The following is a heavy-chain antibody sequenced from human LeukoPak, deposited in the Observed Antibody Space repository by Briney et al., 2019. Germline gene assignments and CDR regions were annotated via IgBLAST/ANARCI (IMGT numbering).Heavy chain of an antibody. D-gene: IGHD5-18*01. V-gene: IGHV3-30-3*01. Sequence: GGSLRLSCAASGFTFSKYPMHWVRQAPGKGLEWVAVISYDVGSNTYYADSVKGRFTNSRDNSKNTLYLQMNSLRAEDTAVYYCARLNLGYGYFLEATKRDYWGQGTLVTVSS. J-gene: IGHJ4*02. CDR2: ISYDVGSNT. CDR1: GFTFSKYP. CDR3: ARLNLGYGYFLEATKRDY.